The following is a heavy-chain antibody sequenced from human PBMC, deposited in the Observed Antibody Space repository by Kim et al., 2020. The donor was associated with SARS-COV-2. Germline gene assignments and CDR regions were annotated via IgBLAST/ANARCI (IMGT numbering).Heavy chain of an antibody. Sequence: GGSLRLSCAASGFTFSSYAMHWVRQAPGKGLEWVAVISYDGSNKYYADSVKGRFTISRDNSKNTLYLQMNSLRAEDTAVYYCAREVSSWNRHHNWFDPWGQGTLVTVSS. J-gene: IGHJ5*02. V-gene: IGHV3-30-3*01. D-gene: IGHD6-13*01. CDR1: GFTFSSYA. CDR2: ISYDGSNK. CDR3: AREVSSWNRHHNWFDP.